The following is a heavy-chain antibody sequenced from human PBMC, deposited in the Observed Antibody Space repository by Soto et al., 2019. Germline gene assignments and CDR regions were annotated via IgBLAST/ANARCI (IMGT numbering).Heavy chain of an antibody. CDR1: GYTFTNSG. CDR2: IGAYNGHT. V-gene: IGHV1-18*01. D-gene: IGHD3-3*01. CDR3: ARDLRTPTYYDFWSGDNYGDYYYYGMDV. J-gene: IGHJ6*02. Sequence: ASVKVSCKASGYTFTNSGISWVRPAPGQGLEWMGWIGAYNGHTKYAQKLQGRVTMTTDTSTSTAYMELRSLKSDDTAVYYCARDLRTPTYYDFWSGDNYGDYYYYGMDVWGQGTTVTFSS.